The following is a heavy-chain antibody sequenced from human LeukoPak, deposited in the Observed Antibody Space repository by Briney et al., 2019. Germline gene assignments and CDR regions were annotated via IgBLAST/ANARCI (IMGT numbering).Heavy chain of an antibody. CDR3: ARLITVVTRNWFDP. J-gene: IGHJ5*02. CDR2: IYYSGST. CDR1: GGSISRGGYY. D-gene: IGHD4-23*01. V-gene: IGHV4-31*03. Sequence: SQTLSLTCTVSGGSISRGGYYWSWIRQHPGKGLERIGYIYYSGSTYYSPSLKSRVTISVDTSKNQFSLKLSSVTAADTAVYYCARLITVVTRNWFDPWGQGTLVTVSS.